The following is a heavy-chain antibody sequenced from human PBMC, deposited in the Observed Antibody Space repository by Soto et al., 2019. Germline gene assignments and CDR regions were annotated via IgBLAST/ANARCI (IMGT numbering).Heavy chain of an antibody. D-gene: IGHD4-17*01. V-gene: IGHV1-8*01. Sequence: VSVTVYCKTSGYTITSYDINWVRQATGQGLEWMGWMNPNSGNTGYAQKFQGRVTMTRNTSISTAYMELSSLRSEDTAVYYCARQTTVASYWGQGTLVTVSS. J-gene: IGHJ4*02. CDR3: ARQTTVASY. CDR1: GYTITSYD. CDR2: MNPNSGNT.